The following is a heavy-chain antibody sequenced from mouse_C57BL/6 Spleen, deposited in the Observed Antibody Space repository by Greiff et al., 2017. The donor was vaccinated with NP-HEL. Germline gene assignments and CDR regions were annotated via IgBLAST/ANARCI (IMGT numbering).Heavy chain of an antibody. CDR2: IDPSDSYT. J-gene: IGHJ2*01. Sequence: QVQLQQPGAELVRPGTSVKLSCKASGYTFTSYWMHWVKQRPGQGLEWIGVIDPSDSYTNYNQKFKGKATLTVDTSSSTAYMQLSSLTSEDSAVYYCAKGATVVATDYFDYWGQGTTLTVSS. CDR3: AKGATVVATDYFDY. V-gene: IGHV1-59*01. CDR1: GYTFTSYW. D-gene: IGHD1-1*01.